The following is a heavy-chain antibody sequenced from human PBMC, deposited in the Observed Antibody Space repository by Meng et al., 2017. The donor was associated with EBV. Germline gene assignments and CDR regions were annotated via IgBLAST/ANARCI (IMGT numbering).Heavy chain of an antibody. CDR2: FLPRLGAP. Sequence: QVQWGHCAAEVKKPGSAGKVSWKTYGGPLRSYAISWGRQAPGQGLEWLGGFLPRLGAPNYAQKFHGRVKITADESTSTHYMDLSSLRSEDTAIYYCASESGRGYTPDYWGQGTLVTVSS. CDR3: ASESGRGYTPDY. J-gene: IGHJ4*02. V-gene: IGHV1-69*01. D-gene: IGHD3-10*01. CDR1: GGPLRSYA.